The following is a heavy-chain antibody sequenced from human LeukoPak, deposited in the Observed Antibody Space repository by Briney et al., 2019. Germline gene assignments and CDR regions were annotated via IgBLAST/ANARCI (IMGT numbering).Heavy chain of an antibody. CDR1: GYSFSIYW. Sequence: GESLKISCKGSGYSFSIYWIAWVRQMPGKGLEWMGIIYPGDSGTRYNPSFQGQVTISADKSLSTAYLQWSSLKASDAAMYYCARQDPAGEYYFDHWGQGTLVTVST. D-gene: IGHD3-10*01. J-gene: IGHJ4*02. CDR2: IYPGDSGT. CDR3: ARQDPAGEYYFDH. V-gene: IGHV5-51*01.